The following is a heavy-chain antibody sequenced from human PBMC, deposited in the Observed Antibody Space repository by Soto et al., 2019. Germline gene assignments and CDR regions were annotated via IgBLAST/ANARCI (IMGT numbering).Heavy chain of an antibody. CDR3: ATTVTPESYYYYGMDV. CDR1: GFTFSSYA. J-gene: IGHJ6*02. Sequence: PGGSLRLSCAASGFTFSSYAMSWVRQAPGKGLEWVSAISGSGGSTYYADSVKGRFTISRDNSKNTLYLQMNSLRAEDTAVYYCATTVTPESYYYYGMDVWGQGTTVTVSS. D-gene: IGHD4-17*01. CDR2: ISGSGGST. V-gene: IGHV3-23*01.